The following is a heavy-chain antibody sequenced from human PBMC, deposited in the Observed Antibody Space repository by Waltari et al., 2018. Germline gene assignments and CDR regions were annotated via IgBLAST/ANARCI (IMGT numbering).Heavy chain of an antibody. J-gene: IGHJ6*02. Sequence: QVQLQESGPGLVKPSETLSLTCTVSGGSISSYYWSWIRQPPGKGLEWIGYIYYSGSTNYNPSLKSRVTISGDTSKNQFSLKLSSVTAADTAVYYCARGLSSWQGSYYYGMDVWGQETTVTVSS. CDR1: GGSISSYY. D-gene: IGHD6-13*01. CDR2: IYYSGST. V-gene: IGHV4-59*01. CDR3: ARGLSSWQGSYYYGMDV.